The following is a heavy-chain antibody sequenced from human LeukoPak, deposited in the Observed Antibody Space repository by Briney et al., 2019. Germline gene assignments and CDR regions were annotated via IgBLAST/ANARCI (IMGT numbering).Heavy chain of an antibody. J-gene: IGHJ4*02. CDR1: NGSISSNTYF. CDR2: MSSSGIS. D-gene: IGHD3-10*01. CDR3: ARNSLWFGELLYFDY. Sequence: PSETLALTCTVSNGSISSNTYFWSWIRQPAGKGLEWIGRMSSSGISTYSPSLKSRVTISIYTSRNQFSMNLNSVTAADTAVYYCARNSLWFGELLYFDYWGQGTLVTVSS. V-gene: IGHV4-61*02.